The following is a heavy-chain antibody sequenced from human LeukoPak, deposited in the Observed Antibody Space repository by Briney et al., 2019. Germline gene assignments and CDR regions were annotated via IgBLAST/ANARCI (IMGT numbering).Heavy chain of an antibody. D-gene: IGHD6-19*01. CDR2: IYHSGAT. CDR3: ARLITSGSYYFDF. CDR1: DFSITNAYY. J-gene: IGHJ4*02. V-gene: IGHV4-38-2*02. Sequence: SETLSLTCSVSDFSITNAYYWGWIRQPPGRGLEYLGNIYHSGATYYNPSLKSRVTISVDTSRNHFSLKLSSVTAADTAFYYCARLITSGSYYFDFWAREPWSPSPQ.